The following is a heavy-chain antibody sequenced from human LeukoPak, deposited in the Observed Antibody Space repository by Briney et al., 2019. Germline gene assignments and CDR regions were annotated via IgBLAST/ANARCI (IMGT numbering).Heavy chain of an antibody. V-gene: IGHV1-46*01. CDR3: ARDRVTVTTVGNWFDP. CDR2: INPSGGST. J-gene: IGHJ5*02. D-gene: IGHD4-4*01. CDR1: GYTFTSYY. Sequence: ASVKVSCKASGYTFTSYYMHWVRQAPGQGLEWMGIINPSGGSTSYAQKFQGRVTMTRDTSTSTVYMELSSLRSEDTAVYYCARDRVTVTTVGNWFDPWGQGTLVTVPS.